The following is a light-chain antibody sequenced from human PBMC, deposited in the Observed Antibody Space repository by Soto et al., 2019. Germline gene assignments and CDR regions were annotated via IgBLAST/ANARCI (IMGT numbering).Light chain of an antibody. CDR1: QSADSTY. CDR2: GAS. J-gene: IGKJ4*01. V-gene: IGKV3D-15*01. Sequence: SPGPRSTLSFMASQSADSTYLAWYQHKPGQAPRLLIFGASYRATGIPARFSGSGSGTEFNLTISSLQSEDFAVYFCQQYDGWLRFTFGGGTKVDIK. CDR3: QQYDGWLRFT.